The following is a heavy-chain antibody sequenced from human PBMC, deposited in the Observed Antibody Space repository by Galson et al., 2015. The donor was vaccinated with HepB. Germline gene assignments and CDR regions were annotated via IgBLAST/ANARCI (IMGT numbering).Heavy chain of an antibody. J-gene: IGHJ4*02. CDR2: IGTAGDT. Sequence: SLRLSCAASGFTFSSYDMHWVRQATGKGLEWVSAIGTAGDTYYPGSVKGRFTISRENAKNSLYLQMNSLRAGDTAVYYCARGYSGSNGIDYWGQGTLVTVSS. V-gene: IGHV3-13*01. CDR3: ARGYSGSNGIDY. D-gene: IGHD1-26*01. CDR1: GFTFSSYD.